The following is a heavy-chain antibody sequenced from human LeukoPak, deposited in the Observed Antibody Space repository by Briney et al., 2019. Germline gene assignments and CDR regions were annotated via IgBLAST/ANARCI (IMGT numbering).Heavy chain of an antibody. CDR2: GNPNSGNT. CDR3: ARAPKGSYYSSTPFDY. D-gene: IGHD1-26*01. CDR1: GYTFTSYD. J-gene: IGHJ4*02. Sequence: GASVKVSCKASGYTFTSYDINWVRQATGQGLEWMGWGNPNSGNTGYAQKFQGRVTITRNTSISTAYMELSSLRSEDTAVYYCARAPKGSYYSSTPFDYWGQGTLVTVSS. V-gene: IGHV1-8*03.